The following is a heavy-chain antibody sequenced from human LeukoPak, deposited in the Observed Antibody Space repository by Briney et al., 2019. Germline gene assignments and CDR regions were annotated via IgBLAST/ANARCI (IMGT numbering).Heavy chain of an antibody. CDR1: GYTFTSYY. V-gene: IGHV1-46*01. CDR3: ARSQGGNTLWFDP. J-gene: IGHJ5*02. Sequence: SVRVSCKASGYTFTSYYMHWVRQAPGQGLEWMGIINTSGGSTTYAQKFQGRVSMTRDTSTSTVYLEVSSLRSEDTAVYYCARSQGGNTLWFDPWGQGTLVTVSS. CDR2: INTSGGST. D-gene: IGHD4-23*01.